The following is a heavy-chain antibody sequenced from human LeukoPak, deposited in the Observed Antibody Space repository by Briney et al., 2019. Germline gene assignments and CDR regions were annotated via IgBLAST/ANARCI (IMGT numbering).Heavy chain of an antibody. CDR3: ARHAYCGGDCFGGAFEI. D-gene: IGHD2-21*02. Sequence: PSETLSLTCTVSGGSISGYSWSWIRQPPGKGLEWMGYIYYSGTTNYNPSLKSRLTISVDTSKNQFSLKLNSVTAADTAVYYCARHAYCGGDCFGGAFEIWGQGTMVTVSS. J-gene: IGHJ3*02. V-gene: IGHV4-59*08. CDR2: IYYSGTT. CDR1: GGSISGYS.